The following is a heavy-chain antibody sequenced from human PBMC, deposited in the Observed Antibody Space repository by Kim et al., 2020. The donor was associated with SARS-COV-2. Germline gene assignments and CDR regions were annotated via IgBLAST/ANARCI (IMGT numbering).Heavy chain of an antibody. CDR3: ARGATKTYYDILTGHRYYFDY. D-gene: IGHD3-9*01. CDR1: GGSISSSSYY. CDR2: IYYSGST. Sequence: SETLSLTCTVSGGSISSSSYYWGWIRQPPGKGLEWIGSIYYSGSTYYNPSLKSRVTISVDTSKNQFSLKLSSVTAADTAVYYCARGATKTYYDILTGHRYYFDYWGQGTLVTVSS. V-gene: IGHV4-39*01. J-gene: IGHJ4*02.